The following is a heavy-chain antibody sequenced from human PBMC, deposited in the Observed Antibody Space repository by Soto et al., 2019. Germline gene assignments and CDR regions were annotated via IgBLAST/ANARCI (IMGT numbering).Heavy chain of an antibody. Sequence: ASVKVSCKASGYTFTSYAMHWVRQAPGQRLEWMGWINAGNGNTKYSQKFQGRVTITRDTSASTAYMELSSLRSEDTAVYYCASYSSSYYYYYGMDVWGQGTTVTVSS. D-gene: IGHD6-13*01. J-gene: IGHJ6*02. V-gene: IGHV1-3*01. CDR2: INAGNGNT. CDR1: GYTFTSYA. CDR3: ASYSSSYYYYYGMDV.